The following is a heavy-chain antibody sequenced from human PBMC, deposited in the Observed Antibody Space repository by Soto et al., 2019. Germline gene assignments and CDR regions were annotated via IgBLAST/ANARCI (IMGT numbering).Heavy chain of an antibody. CDR3: ARGGSMVRGVPFDY. CDR1: GFTFSSYG. V-gene: IGHV3-33*01. CDR2: IWYDGSNK. J-gene: IGHJ4*02. D-gene: IGHD3-10*01. Sequence: QVQLVESGGGVVQPGRSLRLSCAASGFTFSSYGMHWVRQAPGKGLEWVAVIWYDGSNKYYADSVKGRFTISRDNSKNTLYLQMYSLRAEDTAVYYCARGGSMVRGVPFDYWGQGTLVTVSS.